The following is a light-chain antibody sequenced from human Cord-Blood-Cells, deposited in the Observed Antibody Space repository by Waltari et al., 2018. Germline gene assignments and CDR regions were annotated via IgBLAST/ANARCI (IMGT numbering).Light chain of an antibody. CDR3: CSYAGSSTYV. CDR2: EVS. CDR1: SSDVGRYNL. J-gene: IGLJ1*01. Sequence: QSALTQPASASGSTGQSITISCTGTSSDVGRYNLVSWYQQHPGKAPKLMIYEVSKRPSGVSNRFSVSKSGNTASLTISGLQAEDEADYYCCSYAGSSTYVFGTGTKVTVL. V-gene: IGLV2-23*02.